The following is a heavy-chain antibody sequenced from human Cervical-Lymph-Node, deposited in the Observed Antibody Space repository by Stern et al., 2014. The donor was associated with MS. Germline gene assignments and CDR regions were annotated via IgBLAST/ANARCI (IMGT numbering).Heavy chain of an antibody. CDR1: GFTFSSYG. V-gene: IGHV3-33*01. CDR3: ARGHIPYAYNYLFDY. CDR2: AWCDGSTA. J-gene: IGHJ4*02. Sequence: MQLVESGGGVVQPGTSLRLSCAASGFTFSSYGMHWVRQAPGKGLEWVALAWCDGSTAYYTNSVKGRFTISRDNSKNTLSLQMNSLTAEDTAVYYCARGHIPYAYNYLFDYWGQGTLVTVSS. D-gene: IGHD5-24*01.